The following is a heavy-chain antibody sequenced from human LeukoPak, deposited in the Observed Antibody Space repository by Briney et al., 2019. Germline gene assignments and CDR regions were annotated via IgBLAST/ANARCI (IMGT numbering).Heavy chain of an antibody. CDR2: INPNSGGT. CDR1: GYTFTGYY. Sequence: ASVKVSCKASGYTFTGYYMHWVRQAPGQGLEWMGWINPNSGGTNYAQKFQGRVTMTRDTSISTAYIELSRLRSDDTAVYYCAGEWESAAYNWFDPWGQGTLVTVSS. CDR3: AGEWESAAYNWFDP. J-gene: IGHJ5*02. V-gene: IGHV1-2*02. D-gene: IGHD6-13*01.